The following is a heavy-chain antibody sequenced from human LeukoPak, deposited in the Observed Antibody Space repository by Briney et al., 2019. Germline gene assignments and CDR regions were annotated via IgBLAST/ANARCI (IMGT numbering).Heavy chain of an antibody. D-gene: IGHD4-11*01. Sequence: SETLSLTCTVSGGSISSYYWSWIRQPPGKGLEWIGYTYYSGSTNYNPSLKSRVTISVDTSKNQFSLKLSSVTAADTAVYYCARDTVTTYYYYMDVWGKGTTVTVSS. CDR1: GGSISSYY. CDR3: ARDTVTTYYYYMDV. CDR2: TYYSGST. V-gene: IGHV4-59*01. J-gene: IGHJ6*03.